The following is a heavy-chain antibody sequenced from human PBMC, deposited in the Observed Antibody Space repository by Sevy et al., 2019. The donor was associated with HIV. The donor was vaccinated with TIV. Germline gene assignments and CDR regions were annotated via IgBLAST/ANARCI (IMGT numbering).Heavy chain of an antibody. CDR2: IKRKIDGETT. J-gene: IGHJ4*02. CDR3: ATAPGYYDSAPFDY. V-gene: IGHV3-15*01. CDR1: GFTFSNAW. Sequence: GGSLRLSCAVSGFTFSNAWMNWVRQAPGTGLQWVGLIKRKIDGETTDYVAPVKGRFTISRDDSTNTLYLQMNSLKTEDTGVYYCATAPGYYDSAPFDYWGPGTLVTVSS. D-gene: IGHD3-22*01.